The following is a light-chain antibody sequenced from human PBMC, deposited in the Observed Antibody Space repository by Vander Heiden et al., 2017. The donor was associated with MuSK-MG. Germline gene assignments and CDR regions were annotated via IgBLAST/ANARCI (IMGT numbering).Light chain of an antibody. CDR2: GAS. J-gene: IGKJ5*01. V-gene: IGKV3-20*01. Sequence: EIVLTPSPGTLSLSPGERATLSCRASQSVSSSYLAWYQQKPGQAPRLLIYGASSRATGIPDRFSGSGSGTDFTLTISRLEPEDFAVYYCQQYGSSRITFGQGTRLEMK. CDR3: QQYGSSRIT. CDR1: QSVSSSY.